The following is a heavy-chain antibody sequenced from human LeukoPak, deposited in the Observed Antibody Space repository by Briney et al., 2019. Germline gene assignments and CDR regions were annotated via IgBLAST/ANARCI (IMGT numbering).Heavy chain of an antibody. CDR1: GFTFSRYS. Sequence: GGSLRLSCAASGFTFSRYSMNWVRQAPGKGLEFVSAISRSGGNTYYANSVKGRFTISRDTSKNTLYLQVGSLRVEDMAVYYCARVGDRSGNGYSHWGQGTLVTVSS. D-gene: IGHD2-2*03. CDR2: ISRSGGNT. J-gene: IGHJ4*02. V-gene: IGHV3-64*01. CDR3: ARVGDRSGNGYSH.